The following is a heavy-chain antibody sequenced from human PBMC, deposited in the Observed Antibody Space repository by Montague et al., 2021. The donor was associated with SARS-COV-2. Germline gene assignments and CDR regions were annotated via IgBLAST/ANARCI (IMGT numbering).Heavy chain of an antibody. J-gene: IGHJ3*02. CDR3: ATYYDILKGYYMAALDI. CDR1: GGSISSSSYY. Sequence: SETLSLTCTVSGGSISSSSYYWGGILQPPGKGLELIGIIYYSGSTYYNPSLKSRVTISVDTSKNQFSRKLSSVTAADTAVYYCATYYDILKGYYMAALDIWGQGTMVTVSS. V-gene: IGHV4-39*01. CDR2: IYYSGST. D-gene: IGHD3-9*01.